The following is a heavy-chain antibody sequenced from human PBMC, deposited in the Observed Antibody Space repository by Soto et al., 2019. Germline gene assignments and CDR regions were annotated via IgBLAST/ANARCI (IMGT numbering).Heavy chain of an antibody. D-gene: IGHD6-19*01. Sequence: PGGSLRLSCTASGFTFSNSAMTWVRQAPGKGLEWVSINSASGRSTYHAAYVKGRFTISRDNSKDTLYLQMTRLRAEDTATYYCAKDGQCLDVYLESWGQGTQVTVSS. J-gene: IGHJ4*02. CDR2: NSASGRST. V-gene: IGHV3-23*01. CDR1: GFTFSNSA. CDR3: AKDGQCLDVYLES.